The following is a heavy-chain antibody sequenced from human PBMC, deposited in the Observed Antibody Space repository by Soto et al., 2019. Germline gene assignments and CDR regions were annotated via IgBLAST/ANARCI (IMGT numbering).Heavy chain of an antibody. CDR1: GYQFTNYW. CDR2: IDPSDSYT. V-gene: IGHV5-10-1*01. CDR3: ARLRGTVVNDAFDI. J-gene: IGHJ3*02. Sequence: GESLKISCEGSGYQFTNYWINWVRQMPGKGLEWMGRIDPSDSYTNYSPSFEGHVTFLVDKSLSTAYVQWSSLKASDTAMYYCARLRGTVVNDAFDIWGQGTMVTVSS. D-gene: IGHD4-17*01.